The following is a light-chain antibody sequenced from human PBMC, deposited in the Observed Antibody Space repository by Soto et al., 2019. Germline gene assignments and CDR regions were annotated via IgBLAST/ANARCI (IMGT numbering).Light chain of an antibody. CDR1: QSVSSNL. J-gene: IGKJ1*01. CDR3: QQYGSSFRT. Sequence: EIVLTQSPGTLSLSPGERATLSCRASQSVSSNLVAWYQQKPGQAPRLLISGASSRATGIPDRFSGSGSGTDFTLTINRLEPEDVAVYHCQQYGSSFRTFGQGTKVELK. V-gene: IGKV3-20*01. CDR2: GAS.